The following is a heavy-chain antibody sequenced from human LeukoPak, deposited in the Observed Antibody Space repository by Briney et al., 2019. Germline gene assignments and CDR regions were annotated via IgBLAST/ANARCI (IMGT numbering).Heavy chain of an antibody. J-gene: IGHJ4*02. CDR1: GDSISNGTYY. D-gene: IGHD5-24*01. CDR2: LFYTGST. CDR3: ARLRDGYNNLSPFAY. V-gene: IGHV4-39*02. Sequence: PETLSLTCTVSGDSISNGTYYWGWVRQPPGRGLEWLGSLFYTGSTYYNPSLKSRITMSADTSKNHFSLTLTSRTAADTAVYYCARLRDGYNNLSPFAYWGQGTLVTVSS.